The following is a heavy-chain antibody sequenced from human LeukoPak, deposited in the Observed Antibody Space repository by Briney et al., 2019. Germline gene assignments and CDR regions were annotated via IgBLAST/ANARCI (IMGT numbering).Heavy chain of an antibody. V-gene: IGHV3-21*01. D-gene: IGHD3-22*01. CDR3: ARDGTYYYDSSGYYGYYYYMDV. CDR1: GFTFSSYS. J-gene: IGHJ6*03. Sequence: GGSLRLSCAASGFTFSSYSMNWVRQAPGKGLEWVSSISSSSSYIYYADSVKGRFTISRDNAKNTLYLQMNSLRAEDTAVYYCARDGTYYYDSSGYYGYYYYMDVWGKGTTVTISS. CDR2: ISSSSSYI.